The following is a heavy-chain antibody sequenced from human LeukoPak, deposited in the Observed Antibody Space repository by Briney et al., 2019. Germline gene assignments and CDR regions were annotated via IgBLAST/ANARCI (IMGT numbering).Heavy chain of an antibody. CDR1: GFTFSSYA. D-gene: IGHD3-16*01. Sequence: PGGSLRLSCAASGFTFSSYAMSWVRQAPGKGLERVSAISGSGGSTYYADSVKGRFTISRDNSKNTLYLQMNSLRAEDTAVYYCAKRSGGNQGYFDYWGQGTLVTVSS. V-gene: IGHV3-23*01. CDR3: AKRSGGNQGYFDY. J-gene: IGHJ4*02. CDR2: ISGSGGST.